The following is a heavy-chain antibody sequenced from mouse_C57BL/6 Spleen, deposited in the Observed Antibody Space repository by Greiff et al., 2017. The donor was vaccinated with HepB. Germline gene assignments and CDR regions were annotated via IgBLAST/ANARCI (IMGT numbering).Heavy chain of an antibody. V-gene: IGHV1-15*01. CDR1: GYTFTDYE. J-gene: IGHJ2*01. CDR3: TRPLLSNSWYFDY. Sequence: VQLQQPGAELVRPGASVTLSCKASGYTFTDYEMHWVKQTPVHGLEWIGAIDPETGGTAYNQKFKGKAILTADKSSSTAYMELRSLTSEDSAVYDCTRPLLSNSWYFDYWGQGTTLTVSS. D-gene: IGHD2-10*01. CDR2: IDPETGGT.